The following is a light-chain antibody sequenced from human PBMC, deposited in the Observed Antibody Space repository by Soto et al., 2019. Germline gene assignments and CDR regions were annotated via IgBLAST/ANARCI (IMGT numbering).Light chain of an antibody. J-gene: IGKJ4*01. Sequence: DIQMTQSPSSLSASVGDRVTITCPASQDISNYLNWHQQKPGKAPKLLIYDASNLETGVPSRFSGSGSRTDFTFTISSLQPEDIATYYCQHYDNPLPFSFGGGPKVEIK. V-gene: IGKV1-33*01. CDR1: QDISNY. CDR2: DAS. CDR3: QHYDNPLPFS.